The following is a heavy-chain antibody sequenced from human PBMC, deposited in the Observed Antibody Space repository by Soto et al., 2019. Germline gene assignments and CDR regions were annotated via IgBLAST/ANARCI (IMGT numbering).Heavy chain of an antibody. J-gene: IGHJ4*02. D-gene: IGHD2-15*01. CDR2: ISSSGGST. CDR3: AKDFFVFQKAAPYYFDY. CDR1: GFTFSNYA. Sequence: EVQLLESGGGLVQPGGSLRLSCAASGFTFSNYAMNWVRQAPGKGLEGVSAISSSGGSTYYADSVKGRFTISRDSSKNTFYLLMNSLRAEVTALYYCAKDFFVFQKAAPYYFDYWGQGTLVTVSS. V-gene: IGHV3-23*01.